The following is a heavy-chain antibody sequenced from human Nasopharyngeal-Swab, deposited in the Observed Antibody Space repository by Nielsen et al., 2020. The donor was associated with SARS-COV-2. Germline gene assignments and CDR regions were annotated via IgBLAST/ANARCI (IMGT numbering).Heavy chain of an antibody. CDR2: IYHSGST. Sequence: WIRQPPGKGLEWIGEIYHSGSTNYSPSLKSRVTISVDKSKNQFSLKLSSVTAADTAVYYCARDGDYSSPYMDVWGKGTTVTVSS. D-gene: IGHD6-13*01. V-gene: IGHV4-4*02. J-gene: IGHJ6*03. CDR3: ARDGDYSSPYMDV.